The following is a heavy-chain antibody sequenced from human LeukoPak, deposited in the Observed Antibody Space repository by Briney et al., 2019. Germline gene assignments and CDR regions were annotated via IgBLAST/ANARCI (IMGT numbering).Heavy chain of an antibody. D-gene: IGHD2-8*01. J-gene: IGHJ3*02. V-gene: IGHV4-34*01. CDR1: GGSFSGYY. CDR2: INHSGST. Sequence: SETLSLTCAVYGGSFSGYYWSWIRQPPGKGLEWIGEINHSGSTNYNPSLKSRVTISVDTSKNQFSLKLSSVTAADTAVYYCARGGISGVAFDIWGQGTMVTVSS. CDR3: ARGGISGVAFDI.